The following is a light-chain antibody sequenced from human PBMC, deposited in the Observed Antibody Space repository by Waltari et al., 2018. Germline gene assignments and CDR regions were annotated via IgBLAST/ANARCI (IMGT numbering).Light chain of an antibody. Sequence: EIVMTQSPATLSVSPGERATLSCRASQSVRSNLAWYQHTPGQAPRLLIYGASTRATGIPARFSGSGSGTEFTLTISSLQSEDFAVYYCQQYNNWPLTFGQGTKVEIK. V-gene: IGKV3-15*01. CDR1: QSVRSN. CDR2: GAS. J-gene: IGKJ1*01. CDR3: QQYNNWPLT.